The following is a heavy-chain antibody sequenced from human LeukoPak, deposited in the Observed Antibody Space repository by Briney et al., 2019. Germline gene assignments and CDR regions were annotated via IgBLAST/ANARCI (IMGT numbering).Heavy chain of an antibody. CDR2: IYSGGST. CDR3: ARLSSSWFTQDTYFDY. V-gene: IGHV3-53*01. Sequence: GGSLRLSCAASGFTVSSNYMSWVRQAPGKGLEWVSVIYSGGSTYYADSVKGRFTISRDNSKNTLYLQMNSLRAEDTAVYYCARLSSSWFTQDTYFDYWGQRTLVTVSS. CDR1: GFTVSSNY. D-gene: IGHD6-13*01. J-gene: IGHJ4*02.